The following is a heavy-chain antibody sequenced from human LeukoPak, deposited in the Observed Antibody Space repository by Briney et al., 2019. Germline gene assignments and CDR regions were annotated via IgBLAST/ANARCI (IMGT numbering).Heavy chain of an antibody. Sequence: VASVKVSCKASGYTFTSYGISWVRQAPGQGLEWMGWISAYNDNTNYAQKLQGRVTMTTDTSTSTAYMELRSLRSDDTAVYYCARRVFYYYGSGSHIDYWGQGTLVTVSS. CDR2: ISAYNDNT. D-gene: IGHD3-10*01. CDR3: ARRVFYYYGSGSHIDY. CDR1: GYTFTSYG. V-gene: IGHV1-18*01. J-gene: IGHJ4*02.